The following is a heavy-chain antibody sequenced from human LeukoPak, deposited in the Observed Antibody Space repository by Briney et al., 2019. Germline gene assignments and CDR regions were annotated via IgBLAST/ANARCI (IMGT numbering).Heavy chain of an antibody. CDR1: GGSISSYY. Sequence: SETLSLTCTVSGGSISSYYWSWIRQPPGKGLEWIGYIYYSGSTNYNPSLKSRVTISVDTSKNQFSLKLSSVTAADTAVYYCARASRDGYSYGLVDYWGQGTLVTVSS. J-gene: IGHJ4*02. D-gene: IGHD5-18*01. CDR2: IYYSGST. V-gene: IGHV4-59*01. CDR3: ARASRDGYSYGLVDY.